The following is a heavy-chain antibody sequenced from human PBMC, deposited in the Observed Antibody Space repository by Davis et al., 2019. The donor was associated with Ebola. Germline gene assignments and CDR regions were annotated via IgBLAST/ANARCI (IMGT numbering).Heavy chain of an antibody. CDR3: VRDQLPFWEWPRGVMGV. Sequence: ASVTVSCKASGYTFTSCGISRVRQAPAQGLEWLGWISAYTGDTNYAHKFQGRVTMTTDTSTNTAYMELRSLRTYDTAVYYCVRDQLPFWEWPRGVMGVWGQGTTVAVSS. J-gene: IGHJ6*02. CDR2: ISAYTGDT. V-gene: IGHV1-18*01. D-gene: IGHD3-3*02. CDR1: GYTFTSCG.